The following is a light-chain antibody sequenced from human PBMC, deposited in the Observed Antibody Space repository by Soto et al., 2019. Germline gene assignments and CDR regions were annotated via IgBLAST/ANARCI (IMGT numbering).Light chain of an antibody. Sequence: QSVLTQPPSVSVAPGQRVTISCTGSSSNIGSDYDVHWYRHLPGTAPKLLIYGNSNRPSGVPDRFSGSKSGTSASLVITGLQPEDEADYYCQSFDSSLSGSGVFGAGTKVTVL. V-gene: IGLV1-40*01. CDR2: GNS. CDR3: QSFDSSLSGSGV. CDR1: SSNIGSDYD. J-gene: IGLJ1*01.